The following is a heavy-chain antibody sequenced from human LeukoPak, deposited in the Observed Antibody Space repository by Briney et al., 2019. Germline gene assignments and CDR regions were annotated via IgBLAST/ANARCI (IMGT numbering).Heavy chain of an antibody. CDR1: GYTFTGYY. Sequence: GASVKVSCKASGYTFTGYYMHWVRQAPGQGLEWMGWINPNSGGTNYTQKFQGRVTMTRDTSISTAYMELSRLRSDDTAVYYCARDHRIAVAQQASGNSHYWGQGTLVTVSS. CDR2: INPNSGGT. V-gene: IGHV1-2*02. CDR3: ARDHRIAVAQQASGNSHY. J-gene: IGHJ4*02. D-gene: IGHD6-19*01.